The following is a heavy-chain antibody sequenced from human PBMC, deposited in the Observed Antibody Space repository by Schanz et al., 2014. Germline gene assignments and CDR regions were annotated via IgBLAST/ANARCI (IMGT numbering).Heavy chain of an antibody. CDR1: GFSLDIFA. CDR2: ISSGGGST. CDR3: TTDNGHFAFDF. J-gene: IGHJ3*01. D-gene: IGHD2-8*01. Sequence: VQVVQSGGGLVEPGGSLRLSCATSGFSLDIFAVSWVRQAPGKGLEWVSSISSGGGSTYYADSVKGRFTISRDNFKGALYLQMNSLRAEDTAVYYCTTDNGHFAFDFWGQGTMVTVSS. V-gene: IGHV3-23*04.